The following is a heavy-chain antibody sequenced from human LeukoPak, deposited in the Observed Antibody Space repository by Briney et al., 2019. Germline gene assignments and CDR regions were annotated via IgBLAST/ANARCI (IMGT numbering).Heavy chain of an antibody. V-gene: IGHV3-23*01. CDR3: AKVESSCLDY. CDR1: GITFSNYG. Sequence: PGGSLRLSCAASGITFSNYGMSWVRQAPGKGLEWVSTISRAESTYYADPVKGRFTISRDNSKNTLNLQMNSLRAEGTAVYYCAKVESSCLDYWGQGTLVTVSS. J-gene: IGHJ4*02. D-gene: IGHD2-2*01. CDR2: ISRAEST.